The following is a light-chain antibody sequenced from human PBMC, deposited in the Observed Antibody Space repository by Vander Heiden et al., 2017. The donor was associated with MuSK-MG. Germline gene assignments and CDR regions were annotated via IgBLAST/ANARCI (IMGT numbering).Light chain of an antibody. CDR3: QVWDNSSDLYVI. CDR2: DDS. V-gene: IGLV3-21*02. J-gene: IGLJ2*01. Sequence: SYVLTPPPSVSVAPGQTARITCGGKNIESKSVHWYQQKPGQAPGLIVYDDSDRPAGIPERFSGSNSGNTATLTISRVEAGDEADYYCQVWDNSSDLYVIFGGGTKLTVL. CDR1: NIESKS.